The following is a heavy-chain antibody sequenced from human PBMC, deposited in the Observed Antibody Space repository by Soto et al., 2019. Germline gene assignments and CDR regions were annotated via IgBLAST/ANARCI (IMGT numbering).Heavy chain of an antibody. CDR1: GRPITGYD. CDR3: ASGRHCTSTSSFGFRSIWFDP. J-gene: IGHJ5*02. V-gene: IGHV4-59*01. D-gene: IGHD2-2*01. Sequence: SETLSLTCTVSGRPITGYDWGWIRQPPGKALDYIGHIYKTGSTRYNPSLTSRVTIPLNTSRDKSSLKLTSVTAADTAVYYCASGRHCTSTSSFGFRSIWFDPWGQGTLVTVSS. CDR2: IYKTGST.